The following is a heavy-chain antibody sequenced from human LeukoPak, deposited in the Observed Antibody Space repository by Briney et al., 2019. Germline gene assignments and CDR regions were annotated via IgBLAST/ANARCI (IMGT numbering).Heavy chain of an antibody. Sequence: GGSLRLSCAASGFAFSTYSMNWVRQAPGKGLEWVSYISSSTTYIYYADSVKGRFTISRDNAKNSLYLQMNSLRAEDTSVYYCARDRGYCSGGSCYSNAFDIWGQGTMVTVSS. V-gene: IGHV3-21*01. CDR1: GFAFSTYS. CDR2: ISSSTTYI. CDR3: ARDRGYCSGGSCYSNAFDI. D-gene: IGHD2-15*01. J-gene: IGHJ3*02.